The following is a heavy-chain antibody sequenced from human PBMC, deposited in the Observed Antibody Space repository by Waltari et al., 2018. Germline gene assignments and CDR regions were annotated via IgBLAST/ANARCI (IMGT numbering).Heavy chain of an antibody. Sequence: EVQLLESGGGLVQPGGSLRLSCAASGFTFSSYAMSWVRQAPGKGLEWVSVIYSGGSSTYYADSVKGRFTISRDNSKNTLYLQMNSLRAEDTAVYYCAKDQGPDDAFDIWGQGTMVTVSS. CDR1: GFTFSSYA. CDR3: AKDQGPDDAFDI. J-gene: IGHJ3*02. CDR2: IYSGGSST. V-gene: IGHV3-23*03.